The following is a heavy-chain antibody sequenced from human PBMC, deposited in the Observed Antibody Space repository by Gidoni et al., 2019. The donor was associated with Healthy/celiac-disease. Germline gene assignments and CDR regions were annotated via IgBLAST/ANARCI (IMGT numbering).Heavy chain of an antibody. CDR3: ARGYYRGSGSPGDY. CDR2: MNTNSGNT. D-gene: IGHD3-10*01. Sequence: QVQLVQSGAGVKKPGASVKVSCKASGYTFTSYDIHWVRQAAGQGLEWMGWMNTNSGNTGYARKFQGRLTMTRNTSISTAYMDLSGLSSEDTATYYCARGYYRGSGSPGDYWGQGTLVTVSS. J-gene: IGHJ4*02. V-gene: IGHV1-8*01. CDR1: GYTFTSYD.